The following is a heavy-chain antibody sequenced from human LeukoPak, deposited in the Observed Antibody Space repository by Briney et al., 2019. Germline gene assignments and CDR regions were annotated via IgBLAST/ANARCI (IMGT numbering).Heavy chain of an antibody. Sequence: SETLSLTCAVYGGSFSGYYWSWIRQPPGKGLEWIGEINHSGSTNYNPSLKSRVTISVDTTKNQFSLKLSSVTAADTAVYYCARGVGYSYGYRAARFDYWGQGTLVTVSS. J-gene: IGHJ4*02. V-gene: IGHV4-34*01. CDR3: ARGVGYSYGYRAARFDY. D-gene: IGHD5-18*01. CDR2: INHSGST. CDR1: GGSFSGYY.